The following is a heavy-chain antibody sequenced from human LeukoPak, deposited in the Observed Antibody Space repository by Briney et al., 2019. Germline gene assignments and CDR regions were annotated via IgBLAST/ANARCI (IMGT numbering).Heavy chain of an antibody. J-gene: IGHJ4*02. CDR2: ISWNSGSI. Sequence: PGGSLRLSCAASGFTFSTYGMHWVRQAPGKGLEWVSGISWNSGSIGYADSVKGRFTISRDNAKNSLYLQMNSLRAEDTALYYCAKDIVILTGYFGNWGQGTLVTVSS. D-gene: IGHD3-9*01. CDR3: AKDIVILTGYFGN. CDR1: GFTFSTYG. V-gene: IGHV3-9*01.